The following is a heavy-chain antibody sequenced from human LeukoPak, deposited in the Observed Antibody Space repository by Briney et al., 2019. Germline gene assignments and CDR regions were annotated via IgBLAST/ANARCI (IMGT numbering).Heavy chain of an antibody. J-gene: IGHJ4*02. CDR1: GYNLTELS. V-gene: IGHV1-24*01. Sequence: GASVKVSCKVSGYNLTELSMHWVRQAPGKGLEGMGGFDPADGETIYAQKFQGRVTMTEDTSTDIAYMELSSLRSEDTAVYYCATLGDDFWSGYYTLFDYWGQGTLVTVSS. CDR2: FDPADGET. CDR3: ATLGDDFWSGYYTLFDY. D-gene: IGHD3-3*01.